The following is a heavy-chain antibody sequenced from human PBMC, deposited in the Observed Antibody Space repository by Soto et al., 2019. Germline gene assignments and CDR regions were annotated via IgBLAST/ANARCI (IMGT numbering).Heavy chain of an antibody. V-gene: IGHV4-30-4*01. CDR1: GGSISSGDYY. CDR3: ARDRGPIGGTNWFDP. D-gene: IGHD1-1*01. CDR2: IYYSGST. Sequence: QVQLQESGPGLVKPSQTLSLTCTVSGGSISSGDYYWSWIRQPPGKDLEWIGYIYYSGSTYYNPSLKTRVTISGDTSKNHVSRKLSSVTAADTAVYYCARDRGPIGGTNWFDPWGQGTLVTFST. J-gene: IGHJ5*02.